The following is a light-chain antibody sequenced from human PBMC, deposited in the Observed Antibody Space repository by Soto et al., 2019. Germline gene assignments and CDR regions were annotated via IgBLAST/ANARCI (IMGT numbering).Light chain of an antibody. V-gene: IGKV1-39*01. CDR3: QQTYSALWT. J-gene: IGKJ1*01. CDR1: QTITTY. Sequence: DIQMTQSPSSLSASVGDRVTISCRASQTITTYLNWYQQKPGKAPKLLIYAASSLHSGVPSRFSGSGSSTDFTLTISSLQPEDFAAYYCQQTYSALWTFGQGTKLEIK. CDR2: AAS.